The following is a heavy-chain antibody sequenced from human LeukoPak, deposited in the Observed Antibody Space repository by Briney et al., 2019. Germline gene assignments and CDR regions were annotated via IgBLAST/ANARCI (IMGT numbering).Heavy chain of an antibody. J-gene: IGHJ4*02. D-gene: IGHD3-3*01. CDR1: GFTFSSYS. Sequence: GGSLRLSCAASGFTFSSYSMNWVRQAPGKGLEWVSYISSSSSTIYYADSVKGRFTISRDNAKNSLYLQMNSLRAEDTAVYYCAKGGDYDFWSGDIDYWGQGTLVTVSS. V-gene: IGHV3-48*01. CDR3: AKGGDYDFWSGDIDY. CDR2: ISSSSSTI.